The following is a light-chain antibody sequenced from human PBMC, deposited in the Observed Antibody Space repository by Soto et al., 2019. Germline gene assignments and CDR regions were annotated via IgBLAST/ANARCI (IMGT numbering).Light chain of an antibody. CDR3: QQYDSTVWT. J-gene: IGKJ1*01. V-gene: IGKV3-20*01. CDR2: AAS. CDR1: QTGDSRY. Sequence: EIVLTQSPGTLSLSPGETATLSCRASQTGDSRYLAWYQQKRGQAPRLLIYAASSRATGVPDRFSGSGSGTDFTLTIRRLEPEDFAVYYCQQYDSTVWTLAQGTNVDIK.